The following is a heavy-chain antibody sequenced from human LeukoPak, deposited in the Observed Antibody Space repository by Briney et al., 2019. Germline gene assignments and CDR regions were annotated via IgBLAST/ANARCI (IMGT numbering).Heavy chain of an antibody. CDR2: INWNSNSI. J-gene: IGHJ6*03. D-gene: IGHD1-1*01. V-gene: IGHV3-9*01. CDR3: AKGYGEAYYYYYMDV. Sequence: PGGSLRLSCAASGFSFGDYAMHWVRQAPGKGLEWVSGINWNSNSIGYADSVKGRFIISRDNAKNSLYLQMNSLRDEDTALYYCAKGYGEAYYYYYMDVWGKGTTVTISS. CDR1: GFSFGDYA.